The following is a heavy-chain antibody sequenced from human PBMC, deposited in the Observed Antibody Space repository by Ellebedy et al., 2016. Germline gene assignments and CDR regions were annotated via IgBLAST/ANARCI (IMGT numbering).Heavy chain of an antibody. CDR3: AKGPNWTELGYFDY. CDR2: ISGSGGST. D-gene: IGHD1-20*01. J-gene: IGHJ4*02. CDR1: GFTVSSKY. Sequence: GESLKISCAASGFTVSSKYMSWVRQAPGKGLEWVSAISGSGGSTYYADSVKGRFTISRDNSKNTLYLQMNSLRAEGTAVYYCAKGPNWTELGYFDYWGQGTLVTVSS. V-gene: IGHV3-23*01.